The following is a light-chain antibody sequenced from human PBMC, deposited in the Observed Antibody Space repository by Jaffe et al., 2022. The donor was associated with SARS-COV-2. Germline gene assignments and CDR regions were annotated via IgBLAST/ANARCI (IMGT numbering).Light chain of an antibody. V-gene: IGKV1-33*01. CDR3: QQYDDIPPT. CDR1: QDISNY. CDR2: DAS. J-gene: IGKJ3*01. Sequence: IQMTQSPSSLSASVGDRVTITCQASQDISNYLNWYQQKPGKAPKLLIYDASNLATGVPSRFSGSGSGIDFTLTISSLQPEDIATYYCQQYDDIPPTFGPGTKLDIK.